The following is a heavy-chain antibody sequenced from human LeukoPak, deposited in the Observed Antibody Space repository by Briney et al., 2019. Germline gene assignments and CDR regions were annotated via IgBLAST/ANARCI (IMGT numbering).Heavy chain of an antibody. CDR3: ARGWSIVGASSAFDI. D-gene: IGHD1-26*01. CDR1: GGSISSGSYY. CDR2: IYTSGST. J-gene: IGHJ3*02. V-gene: IGHV4-61*02. Sequence: SQTLSLTCTVSGGSISSGSYYWSWIRQPAGKGLEWIVRIYTSGSTNYNPSLKSRVTISVDTSKNQFSLKLSSVTAADTAVYYCARGWSIVGASSAFDIWGQGTMVTVSS.